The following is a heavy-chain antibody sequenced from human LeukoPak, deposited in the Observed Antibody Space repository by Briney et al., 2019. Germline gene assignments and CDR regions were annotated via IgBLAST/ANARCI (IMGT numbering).Heavy chain of an antibody. D-gene: IGHD4-17*01. CDR3: AREAVTRNYFDY. CDR2: ISSSSSYI. Sequence: PGGSLRLSCAASGFTVSSNYMSWVRQAPGKGLEWVSSISSSSSYIYYADSVKGRFTISRDNSKNTLYLQMNSLRAEDTAVYYCAREAVTRNYFDYWGQGTLVTVSS. J-gene: IGHJ4*02. CDR1: GFTVSSNY. V-gene: IGHV3-21*04.